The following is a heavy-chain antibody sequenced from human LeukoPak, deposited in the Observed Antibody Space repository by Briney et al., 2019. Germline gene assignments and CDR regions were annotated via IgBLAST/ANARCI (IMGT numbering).Heavy chain of an antibody. Sequence: PGGSLRLSCAASGFTFNSHAMGWVRQAPGKGLEWVSSITGSGGSTYYGDSVKGWFTISRDNSKNTLYLQMNSLRAEDTAVYYCAKDGGGSLEWLPPMDVWGQGTTVTVSS. CDR1: GFTFNSHA. CDR3: AKDGGGSLEWLPPMDV. CDR2: ITGSGGST. J-gene: IGHJ6*02. D-gene: IGHD3-3*01. V-gene: IGHV3-23*01.